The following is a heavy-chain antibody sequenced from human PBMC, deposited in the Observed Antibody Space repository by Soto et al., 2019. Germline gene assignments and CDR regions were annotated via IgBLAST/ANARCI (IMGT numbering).Heavy chain of an antibody. D-gene: IGHD5-18*01. V-gene: IGHV3-23*01. Sequence: EVQLLESGGGLVQPGGSLRLSCAASGFTFSSYAMSWVRQAPGKGLEWVSAISGSGAATYYADSVKGRFTISRDNSKNTLYLQMTSLRAEDTAVYYCAKDYRIQVLVLDRWGQGTLVTASS. CDR2: ISGSGAAT. CDR3: AKDYRIQVLVLDR. CDR1: GFTFSSYA. J-gene: IGHJ5*02.